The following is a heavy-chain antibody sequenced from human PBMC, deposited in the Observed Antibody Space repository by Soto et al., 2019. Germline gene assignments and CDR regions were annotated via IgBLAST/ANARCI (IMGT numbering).Heavy chain of an antibody. J-gene: IGHJ4*02. CDR3: ANEDLARDYLDY. CDR2: ISGSGGST. Sequence: EVQLLESGGGLVQPGGSLRLSCAASGFTFSSYAMSWVRQAPGKGLEWVSAISGSGGSTYYADSVKGRFTISRDNSKNTLYLQKNRLRAEDTVVYYCANEDLARDYLDYWGQGPLVTVSS. V-gene: IGHV3-23*01. CDR1: GFTFSSYA.